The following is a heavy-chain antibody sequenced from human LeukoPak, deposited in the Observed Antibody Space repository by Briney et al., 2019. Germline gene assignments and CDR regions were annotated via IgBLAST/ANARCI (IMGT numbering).Heavy chain of an antibody. D-gene: IGHD6-19*01. Sequence: PGGSLRLSCAASGFSFSTYAMSWVRQAPGKGLEWVSGVNGNGGSTSYADSVKGRFTIFRDNSKNTLYLQMNSLRAEDTAVYYCARDVGRASGWIFFDYWGQGTLVTVSS. V-gene: IGHV3-23*01. CDR2: VNGNGGST. CDR3: ARDVGRASGWIFFDY. CDR1: GFSFSTYA. J-gene: IGHJ4*02.